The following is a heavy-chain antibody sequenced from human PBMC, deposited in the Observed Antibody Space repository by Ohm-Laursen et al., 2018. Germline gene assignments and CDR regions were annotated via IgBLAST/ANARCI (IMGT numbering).Heavy chain of an antibody. D-gene: IGHD3/OR15-3a*01. CDR2: IYYSGST. CDR1: GGSINGYY. J-gene: IGHJ4*02. V-gene: IGHV4-59*01. Sequence: SETLSLTCIVSGGSINGYYWSWIRQPPGKGLEWIGYIYYSGSTNYNPSFKSRVTISVDTSKNQFSLKLTSVTAADTAVYYCARVRTGAFPDYWGQGTLVTVSS. CDR3: ARVRTGAFPDY.